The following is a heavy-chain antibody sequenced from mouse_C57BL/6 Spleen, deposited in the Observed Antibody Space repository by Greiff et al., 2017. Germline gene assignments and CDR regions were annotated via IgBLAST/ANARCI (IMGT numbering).Heavy chain of an antibody. CDR1: GFTFSSYA. D-gene: IGHD2-4*01. Sequence: EVMLVESGEGLVKPGGSLKLSCAASGFTFSSYAMSWVRQTPEKRLEWVAYISSGGDYIYYADTVKGRFTLSRDKARNTLYLQMSSLKSEDTAMYYCTRDEGGLPFFAYWGQGTLVTVSA. J-gene: IGHJ3*01. CDR2: ISSGGDYI. CDR3: TRDEGGLPFFAY. V-gene: IGHV5-9-1*02.